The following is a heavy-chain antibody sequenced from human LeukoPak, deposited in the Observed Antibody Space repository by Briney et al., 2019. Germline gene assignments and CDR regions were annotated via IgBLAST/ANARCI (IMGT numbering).Heavy chain of an antibody. CDR1: GFTFSSYS. CDR3: AKDDRYCSGGTCYSGY. CDR2: INSDGSST. D-gene: IGHD2-15*01. Sequence: PGGSLRLSCAASGFTFSSYSMNWVRHAPGKGLVWVSRINSDGSSTSYADSVKGRFTISRDNSKNTLYLQMNSLRAEDTAVYYCAKDDRYCSGGTCYSGYWGQGTLVTVSS. J-gene: IGHJ4*02. V-gene: IGHV3-74*01.